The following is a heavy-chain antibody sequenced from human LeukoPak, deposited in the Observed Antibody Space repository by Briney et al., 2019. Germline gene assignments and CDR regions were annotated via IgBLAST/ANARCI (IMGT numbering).Heavy chain of an antibody. J-gene: IGHJ4*02. V-gene: IGHV4-39*02. CDR1: GGSISSSGYY. D-gene: IGHD2-2*01. Sequence: PSEPLSLTCTVSGGSISSSGYYWGWICQPPGKGLEWIGNIYYSGNTYYNPSLKSRVTISVDTSKNHFSLKLNSVTAADTALYYCARLGYCSSASCGPLDYWGQGTLVTVSS. CDR3: ARLGYCSSASCGPLDY. CDR2: IYYSGNT.